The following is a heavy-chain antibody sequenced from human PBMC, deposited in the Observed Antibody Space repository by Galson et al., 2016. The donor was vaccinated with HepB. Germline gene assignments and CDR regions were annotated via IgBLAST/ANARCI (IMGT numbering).Heavy chain of an antibody. J-gene: IGHJ4*02. Sequence: SVKVSCKASGYTFSNYDINWVRQAPGQGLEFVGWMNPDSGRTGYAQKFRGRVTMTRDTSISTAYMELISLRSEDTAVYYCVRSYYYDSSVYDDFDYWGQGTLVTVSS. CDR1: GYTFSNYD. CDR3: VRSYYYDSSVYDDFDY. D-gene: IGHD3-22*01. CDR2: MNPDSGRT. V-gene: IGHV1-8*01.